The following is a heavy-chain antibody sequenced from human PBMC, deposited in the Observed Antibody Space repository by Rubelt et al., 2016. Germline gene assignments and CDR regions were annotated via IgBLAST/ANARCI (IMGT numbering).Heavy chain of an antibody. Sequence: EVQLVESGGGLVKPGGSLRLSCAASGFTFSNAWMSWVRQAPGKGLEWVSVIYSGGSTYYADSVKGRFTISRDSSKNTLYLQMNSLRAEDTAVYYCARTNSGSDYDWYFDLWGRGTLVTVSS. CDR2: IYSGGST. V-gene: IGHV3-66*01. J-gene: IGHJ2*01. CDR1: GFTFSNAW. CDR3: ARTNSGSDYDWYFDL. D-gene: IGHD4-17*01.